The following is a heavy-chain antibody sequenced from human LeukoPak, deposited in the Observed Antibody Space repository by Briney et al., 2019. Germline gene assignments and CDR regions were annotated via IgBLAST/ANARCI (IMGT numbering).Heavy chain of an antibody. Sequence: GGSLRLSCAASGFTFSSYSMNWVRQAPGKGLEWVSSISSSSSYIYYADSVKGRFTISRDNAKNSLYLQMNSLRAEDTAVYYCARDLPHMKLLGAAFDIWGQGTMVTVSS. D-gene: IGHD3-16*01. CDR1: GFTFSSYS. V-gene: IGHV3-21*01. J-gene: IGHJ3*02. CDR2: ISSSSSYI. CDR3: ARDLPHMKLLGAAFDI.